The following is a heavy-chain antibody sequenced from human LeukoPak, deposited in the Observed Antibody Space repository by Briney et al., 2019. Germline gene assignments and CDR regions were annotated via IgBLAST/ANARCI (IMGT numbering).Heavy chain of an antibody. V-gene: IGHV3-48*01. D-gene: IGHD6-13*01. Sequence: PGGSLRLSCAASGFTFSSYSMNWVRQAPGKGLEWVSYITSDRRTISYADPVKGRLTISRDNDKRLLYLQMDSLRAGDTAIYYCARSTSGTFDYWGQGMLVTVSS. CDR1: GFTFSSYS. J-gene: IGHJ4*02. CDR3: ARSTSGTFDY. CDR2: ITSDRRTI.